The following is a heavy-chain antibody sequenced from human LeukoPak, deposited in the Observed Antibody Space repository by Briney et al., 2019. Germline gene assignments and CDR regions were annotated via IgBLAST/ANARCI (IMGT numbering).Heavy chain of an antibody. D-gene: IGHD6-13*01. CDR1: GFTFSSYW. J-gene: IGHJ4*02. Sequence: GGSLRLSCAASGFTFSSYWMHWVRQAPGKGLEWVAVISQDGSKRHYTDSVKGRFIISRDNSRNTLYLQMNSLRAEDTAVYYCVREPGPGYFDYWGQGTLVTVSS. V-gene: IGHV3-30-3*01. CDR2: ISQDGSKR. CDR3: VREPGPGYFDY.